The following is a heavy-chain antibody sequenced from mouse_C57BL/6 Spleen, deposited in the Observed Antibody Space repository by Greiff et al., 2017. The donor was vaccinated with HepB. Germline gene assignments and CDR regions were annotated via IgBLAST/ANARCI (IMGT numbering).Heavy chain of an antibody. V-gene: IGHV1-18*01. CDR1: GYTFADYN. Sequence: SGYTFADYNMDWVKQSHGKSLEWIGDINPNNGGTIYNQKFKGKATLTVDKSSSTAYMELRSLTSEDTAVYYCARSSYYYGSSFDVWGTGTTVTVSS. CDR3: ARSSYYYGSSFDV. D-gene: IGHD1-1*01. J-gene: IGHJ1*03. CDR2: INPNNGGT.